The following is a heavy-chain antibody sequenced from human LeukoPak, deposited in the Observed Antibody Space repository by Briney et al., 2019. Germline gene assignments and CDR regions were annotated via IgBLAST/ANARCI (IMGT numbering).Heavy chain of an antibody. Sequence: GGSLRLSCEASGFTFSTYNMNRVRQAPGKGLEWVSYISSSGSTIYYADSVKGRFTISRDNAKNSLYLQMNSLRAEDTAVYYCARDDLYSGSYHDYWGQGTLVTVSS. CDR1: GFTFSTYN. CDR3: ARDDLYSGSYHDY. CDR2: ISSSGSTI. D-gene: IGHD1-26*01. V-gene: IGHV3-48*04. J-gene: IGHJ4*02.